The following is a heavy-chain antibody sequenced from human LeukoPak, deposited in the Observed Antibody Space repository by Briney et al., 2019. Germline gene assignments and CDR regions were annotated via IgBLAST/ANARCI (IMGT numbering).Heavy chain of an antibody. J-gene: IGHJ5*02. V-gene: IGHV4-4*07. CDR2: IFTSGST. CDR3: SRGGANDL. CDR1: RGSITSDY. Sequence: LETLSLTCIVFRGSITSDYWSWLRPPAGKGLEWIGRIFTSGSTAYRPSLKRRVTMPLDTSKQQLFLKLAYVIAADTAAYFCSRGGANDLWGQGTLVTVSS. D-gene: IGHD4/OR15-4a*01.